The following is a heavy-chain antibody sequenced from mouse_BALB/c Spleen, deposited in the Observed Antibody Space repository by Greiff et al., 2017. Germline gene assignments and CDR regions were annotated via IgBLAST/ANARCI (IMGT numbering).Heavy chain of an antibody. Sequence: EVKLVESGGGLVQPGGSLRLSCAPSGFTFTGYYMSWVRQPPGKALEWLGFIRNKANGYSTEYSASVKGRFTISRDNSQSILYLQMNTLRAEDSATYYCARDIQYGEGYYAMDYWGQGTSVTVSS. V-gene: IGHV7-3*02. D-gene: IGHD2-10*02. J-gene: IGHJ4*01. CDR3: ARDIQYGEGYYAMDY. CDR2: IRNKANGYST. CDR1: GFTFTGYY.